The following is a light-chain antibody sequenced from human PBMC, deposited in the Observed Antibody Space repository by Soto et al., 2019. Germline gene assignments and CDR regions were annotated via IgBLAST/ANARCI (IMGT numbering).Light chain of an antibody. CDR3: AAWDDSLSGPSXV. J-gene: IGLJ1*01. CDR2: RNN. V-gene: IGLV1-47*01. Sequence: QSVLTQPPSASGTPGQRVTISCSGSSSNIGSNYVYWYQQLPGTAPKLLIYRNNQRPSGVPDRFSGSKSGTSASLAISGLRSEDEADYYCAAWDDSLSGPSXVFGTGTKVTVL. CDR1: SSNIGSNY.